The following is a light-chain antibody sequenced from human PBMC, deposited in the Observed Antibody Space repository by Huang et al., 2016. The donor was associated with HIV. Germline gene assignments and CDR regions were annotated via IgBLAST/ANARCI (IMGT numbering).Light chain of an antibody. J-gene: IGKJ5*01. Sequence: EIVMTQSPATLSVSPGNTATLSCRASQSVSSNLAWYQQRPGQAPRLLIYGASTRATDIPARFSGGGSGTEFTLTISSLQSEDFAVYYCQQYNNWPPITFGQGTRLEIK. V-gene: IGKV3-15*01. CDR3: QQYNNWPPIT. CDR1: QSVSSN. CDR2: GAS.